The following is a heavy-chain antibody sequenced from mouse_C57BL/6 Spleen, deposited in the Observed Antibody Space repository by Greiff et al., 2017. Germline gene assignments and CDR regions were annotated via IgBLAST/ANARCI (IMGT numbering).Heavy chain of an antibody. CDR3: TTHGNYDWYFDV. CDR2: IDPENGDT. V-gene: IGHV14-4*01. J-gene: IGHJ1*03. CDR1: GFNIKDDY. D-gene: IGHD2-1*01. Sequence: VQLQQSGAELVRPGASVKLSCTASGFNIKDDYMHWVKQRPEQGLEWIGWIDPENGDTEYASKFQGKATITADTSSNTAYLQLSSLTSEDTAVYYCTTHGNYDWYFDVWGTGTTVTVSS.